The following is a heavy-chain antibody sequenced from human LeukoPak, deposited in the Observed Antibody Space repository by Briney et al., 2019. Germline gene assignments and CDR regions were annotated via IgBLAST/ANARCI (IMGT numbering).Heavy chain of an antibody. Sequence: PSETLSLTCTVSGGSISSGNFYWSWIPQPAGQGLEWIGRIYTSGSTNYNPSLKSRVTISLDTSKNQFSLKVSSVTAAHTAVYYCARGRLTGRYYFNYGSQATLVTVSS. CDR3: ARGRLTGRYYFNY. D-gene: IGHD7-27*01. CDR1: GGSISSGNFY. CDR2: IYTSGST. J-gene: IGHJ4*02. V-gene: IGHV4-61*02.